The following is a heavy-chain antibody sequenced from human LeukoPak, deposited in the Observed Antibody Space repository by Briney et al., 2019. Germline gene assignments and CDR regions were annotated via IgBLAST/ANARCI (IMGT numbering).Heavy chain of an antibody. J-gene: IGHJ4*02. Sequence: GASVKVSCKASGGTFSRYAISWVRQAPGQGLEWMGGIIPIFGTANYAQKFQGRVTITADESTSTAYMELSSLRSEDTAVYYCASTPEYSSSASADYWGQGTLVTVSS. D-gene: IGHD6-6*01. CDR3: ASTPEYSSSASADY. V-gene: IGHV1-69*13. CDR2: IIPIFGTA. CDR1: GGTFSRYA.